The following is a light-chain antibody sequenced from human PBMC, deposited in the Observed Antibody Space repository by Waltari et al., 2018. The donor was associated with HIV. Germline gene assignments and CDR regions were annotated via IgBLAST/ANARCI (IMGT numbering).Light chain of an antibody. J-gene: IGKJ4*01. V-gene: IGKV1-39*01. CDR1: QNIRPY. CDR2: GAS. CDR3: QQSLGVPCVS. Sequence: DIETTQSPSSRAAPVGDRVTIYCRASQNIRPYVNWFQQRPGKATTLLIHGASRLQSGVLSRFSGSGSVTEFTLIISGLQPEDIVTYYCQQSLGVPCVSLGGGTKVEI.